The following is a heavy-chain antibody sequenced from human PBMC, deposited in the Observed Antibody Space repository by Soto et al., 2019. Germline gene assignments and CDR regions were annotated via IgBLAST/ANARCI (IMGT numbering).Heavy chain of an antibody. D-gene: IGHD2-15*01. CDR3: ARAAREAVFRGAFNY. V-gene: IGHV1-18*01. CDR1: GYTFTSYG. CDR2: ISGYNANT. J-gene: IGHJ4*02. Sequence: QVQLVQSGAEVKKPGASVKVSCKASGYTFTSYGISWVRQAPGQGLEWMGWISGYNANTNDAQKLQARVTMTTDTHTNTAYMELRSLRSDDTAVYFCARAAREAVFRGAFNYWGQGTLVTVSS.